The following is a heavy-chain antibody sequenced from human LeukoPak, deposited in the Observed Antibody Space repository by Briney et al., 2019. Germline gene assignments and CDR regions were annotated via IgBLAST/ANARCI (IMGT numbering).Heavy chain of an antibody. CDR1: GFTFGSYS. D-gene: IGHD5-18*01. CDR3: ARDGQQLSPPEFDY. V-gene: IGHV3-21*01. CDR2: ISSSSSYI. Sequence: GGSLRLACAASGFTFGSYSMNWVRQAPGKGLEWVSSISSSSSYIYYADSVKGRFTISRDNAKNSLYLQMNSLRAEDTAVYYCARDGQQLSPPEFDYWGQGTLVTVSS. J-gene: IGHJ4*02.